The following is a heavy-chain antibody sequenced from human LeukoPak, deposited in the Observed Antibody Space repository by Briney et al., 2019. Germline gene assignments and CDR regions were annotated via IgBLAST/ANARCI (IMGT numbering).Heavy chain of an antibody. Sequence: PGGSLRLSCAASGFTFNKYAMTCVRQAPGKGLEWVSTVISSGDSTYYVDSVKGRFTVSRDNSQNTLYLKMNSLRAEDMDIYYCAKDSRVTALDSWGQGTLVTVSS. D-gene: IGHD2-21*02. J-gene: IGHJ5*01. CDR2: VISSGDST. V-gene: IGHV3-23*01. CDR3: AKDSRVTALDS. CDR1: GFTFNKYA.